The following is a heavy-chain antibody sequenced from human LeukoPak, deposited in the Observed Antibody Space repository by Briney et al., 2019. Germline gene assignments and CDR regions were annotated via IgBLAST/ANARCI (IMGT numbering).Heavy chain of an antibody. CDR1: GGSISSSSYY. CDR2: IYNSGST. V-gene: IGHV4-39*01. CDR3: ARHEVVPAALDQYNWFDP. Sequence: SETLSLTCTVSGGSISSSSYYWGWIRQPPGKGLEWIGSIYNSGSTYYNPSLKSRVTISVDTSKNQFSLKLSSVTAADTAVYYCARHEVVPAALDQYNWFDPWGQGTLVTVSS. D-gene: IGHD2-2*01. J-gene: IGHJ5*02.